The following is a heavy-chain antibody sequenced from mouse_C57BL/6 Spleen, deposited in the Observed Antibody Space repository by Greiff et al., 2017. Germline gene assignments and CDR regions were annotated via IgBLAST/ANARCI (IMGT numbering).Heavy chain of an antibody. D-gene: IGHD3-3*01. CDR1: GYTFTDYN. Sequence: DVKLVESGPELVKPGASVKIPCKASGYTFTDYNMDWVKQSHGKSLEWIGDINPNNGGTIYNQKFKGKATLTVDKSSSTAYMELRSLTSEDTAVYYCARRAKGAMDYWGQGTSVTVSS. CDR3: ARRAKGAMDY. J-gene: IGHJ4*01. V-gene: IGHV1-18*01. CDR2: INPNNGGT.